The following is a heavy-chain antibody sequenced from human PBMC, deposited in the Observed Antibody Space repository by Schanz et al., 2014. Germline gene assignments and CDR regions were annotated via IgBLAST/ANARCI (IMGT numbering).Heavy chain of an antibody. CDR1: GFTFSGFW. J-gene: IGHJ4*02. Sequence: EVQLAESGGGLVQPGGSLRLSCAASGFTFSGFWMTWVRQAPGKGLEWVANIKKDGSEKYYVDSVKGRFTISRDNAENTLFLQMNSLRAEDTAVYYCARKVVATIGGYYDNWGQGTLVIVSS. D-gene: IGHD5-12*01. CDR2: IKKDGSEK. V-gene: IGHV3-7*03. CDR3: ARKVVATIGGYYDN.